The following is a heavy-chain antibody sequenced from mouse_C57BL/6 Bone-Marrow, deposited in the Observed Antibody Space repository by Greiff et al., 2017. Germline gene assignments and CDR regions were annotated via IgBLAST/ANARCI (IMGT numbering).Heavy chain of an antibody. CDR2: ISSGGSYT. CDR1: GFTFSSYG. V-gene: IGHV5-6*01. J-gene: IGHJ4*01. CDR3: ARHKGGYYAMDY. Sequence: EVQLVESGGDLVKPGGSLKLSCAASGFTFSSYGMSWVRQTPDKRLEWVATISSGGSYTYYPDSVKGRFTISRDNAKNTLYLQMSSLKSEDTAMYYCARHKGGYYAMDYWGQGTSVTVSS. D-gene: IGHD1-3*01.